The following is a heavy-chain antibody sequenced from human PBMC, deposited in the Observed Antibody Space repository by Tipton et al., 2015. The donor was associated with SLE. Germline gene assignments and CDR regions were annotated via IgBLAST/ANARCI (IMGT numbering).Heavy chain of an antibody. V-gene: IGHV4-59*01. CDR1: GGSINNYY. D-gene: IGHD3-3*01. J-gene: IGHJ6*04. CDR3: AREGLRFLHMDV. Sequence: TLSLTCTVSGGSINNYYWSLIRQTPGKGLEWIGNVFYSGSTHYNPSLKSRVIMSVDTSKNEFSLKVSSVTAADTAVYYCAREGLRFLHMDVWGRGTTVTVSS. CDR2: VFYSGST.